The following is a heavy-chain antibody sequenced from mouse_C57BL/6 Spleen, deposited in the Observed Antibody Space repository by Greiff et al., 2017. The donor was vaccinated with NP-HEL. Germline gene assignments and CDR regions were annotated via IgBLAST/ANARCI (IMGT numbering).Heavy chain of an antibody. Sequence: QVQLKESGAELARPGASVKLSCKASGYTFTSYGISWVKQRTGQGLEWIGEIYPRSGNTYYNEKFKGKATLTADKSSSTAYMELRSLTSEDSAVYFCARGGYYGSSSYAMDYWGQGTSVTVSS. J-gene: IGHJ4*01. D-gene: IGHD1-1*01. V-gene: IGHV1-81*01. CDR2: IYPRSGNT. CDR1: GYTFTSYG. CDR3: ARGGYYGSSSYAMDY.